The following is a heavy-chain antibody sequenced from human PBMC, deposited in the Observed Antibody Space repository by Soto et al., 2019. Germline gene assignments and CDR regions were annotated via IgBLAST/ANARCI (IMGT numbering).Heavy chain of an antibody. D-gene: IGHD3-3*01. CDR1: GFTFSSCG. V-gene: IGHV3-7*03. J-gene: IGHJ6*02. CDR3: ARVPGRAYYDFWSGLYAPDYYGMDV. CDR2: IKQDGSEK. Sequence: WGSLTLSCAASGFTFSSCGMSWGRQAPGKGLEWVANIKQDGSEKYYVDSVKGRFTISRDNAKNSLYRQMNSLRAQDTAVYYCARVPGRAYYDFWSGLYAPDYYGMDVWGPGTTVTVSS.